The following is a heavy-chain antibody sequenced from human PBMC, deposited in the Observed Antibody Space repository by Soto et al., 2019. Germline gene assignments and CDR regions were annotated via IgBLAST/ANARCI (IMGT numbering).Heavy chain of an antibody. CDR2: IKQDGSEK. D-gene: IGHD5-12*01. CDR3: ARDHVQSGYDLDYFDY. CDR1: GFTFSSYW. V-gene: IGHV3-7*03. J-gene: IGHJ4*02. Sequence: HPGGSLRLSCAASGFTFSSYWMSWVRQAPGKGLEWVANIKQDGSEKYYVDSVKGRFTISRDNAKNSLYLQMNSLRAEDTAVYYCARDHVQSGYDLDYFDYWGQGTLVTVSS.